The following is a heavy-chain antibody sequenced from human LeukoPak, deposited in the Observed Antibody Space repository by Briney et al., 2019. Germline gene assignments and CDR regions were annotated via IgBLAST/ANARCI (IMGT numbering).Heavy chain of an antibody. D-gene: IGHD2-2*01. V-gene: IGHV3-7*03. Sequence: PGGSLRLSCAASGFTFSSYWMSWVRQAPGKGLEWVANIKQDGSEKYYVDSVKGRFTISRDNAKNSLYLQMNSLRAEDTALYYCARGGCSSTSCYTYYYYYMDVWGKGTTVTVSS. J-gene: IGHJ6*03. CDR2: IKQDGSEK. CDR1: GFTFSSYW. CDR3: ARGGCSSTSCYTYYYYYMDV.